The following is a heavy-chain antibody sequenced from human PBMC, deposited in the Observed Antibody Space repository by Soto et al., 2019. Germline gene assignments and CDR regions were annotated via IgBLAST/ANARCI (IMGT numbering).Heavy chain of an antibody. CDR1: GGTFSSYA. D-gene: IGHD2-21*01. CDR3: ARDEAQGGDHRFGV. Sequence: GASVKVSCKASGGTFSSYAINWVRQAPGQGLEWMGWINPNSGATNYAQRFQGRVTMTRDTSISTGYMELRSLRSDDMAMYSCARDEAQGGDHRFGVWAKGKRVPVSS. J-gene: IGHJ3*01. CDR2: INPNSGAT. V-gene: IGHV1-2*02.